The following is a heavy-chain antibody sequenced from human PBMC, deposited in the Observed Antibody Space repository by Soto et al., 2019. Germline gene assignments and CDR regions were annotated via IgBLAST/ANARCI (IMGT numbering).Heavy chain of an antibody. Sequence: SETLSLTCTVSGGSISSGGYYWSWIRQHPGKGLEWIGYIYYSGNTYYNPSLKSRVTISVDTSKNQFSLKLSYVTAADTAVYYCEGAIYYFDYWGQATLVTVSS. D-gene: IGHD2-21*01. V-gene: IGHV4-31*03. CDR1: GGSISSGGYY. CDR3: EGAIYYFDY. CDR2: IYYSGNT. J-gene: IGHJ4*02.